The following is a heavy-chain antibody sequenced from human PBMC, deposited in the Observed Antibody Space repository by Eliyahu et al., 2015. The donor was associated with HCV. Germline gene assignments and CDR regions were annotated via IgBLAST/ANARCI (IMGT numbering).Heavy chain of an antibody. Sequence: EVQLVESGGGLVQPGRSLRLSCAASGFTFDDYAMHWVRQAPGKGLEWVSGISWNSGSIGYADSVKGRFTISRDNAKNSLYLQMNSLRAEDTALYYCAKDMRKVLYDSSGPSFDYWGQGTLVTVSS. J-gene: IGHJ4*02. CDR2: ISWNSGSI. V-gene: IGHV3-9*01. CDR1: GFTFDDYA. CDR3: AKDMRKVLYDSSGPSFDY. D-gene: IGHD3-22*01.